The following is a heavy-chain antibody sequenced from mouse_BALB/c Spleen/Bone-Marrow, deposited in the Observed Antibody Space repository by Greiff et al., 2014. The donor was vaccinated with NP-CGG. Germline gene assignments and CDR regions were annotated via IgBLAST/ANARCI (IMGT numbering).Heavy chain of an antibody. J-gene: IGHJ2*01. V-gene: IGHV14-3*02. CDR1: GFNIKDTY. Sequence: VQLQQSGAEVVKPGASVKLSCTASGFNIKDTYMHWVKQRPEQGLEWIGRIDPANGNTKYDPKFQGKTTITADTSSNTAYLQLSSLTSEDTAVYYCAGYDYGVYFDYWGQGTTLTVSS. CDR3: AGYDYGVYFDY. D-gene: IGHD2-4*01. CDR2: IDPANGNT.